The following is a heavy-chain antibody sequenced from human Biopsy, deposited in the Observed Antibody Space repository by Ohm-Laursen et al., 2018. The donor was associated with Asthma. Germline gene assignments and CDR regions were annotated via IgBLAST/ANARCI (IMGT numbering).Heavy chain of an antibody. CDR3: ARKAGSCISRTCYSLDF. V-gene: IGHV1-69*01. J-gene: IGHJ4*02. D-gene: IGHD2-2*01. CDR1: GGTFNTYV. CDR2: INTVLSTT. Sequence: SVYLSCKFLGGTFNTYVIGWVRQAPGHGLGWMCGINTVLSTTTYTQKFQDRVTITADDSTSTVYMELSCLRSEDTAVYYCARKAGSCISRTCYSLDFWGQGTLVTVSS.